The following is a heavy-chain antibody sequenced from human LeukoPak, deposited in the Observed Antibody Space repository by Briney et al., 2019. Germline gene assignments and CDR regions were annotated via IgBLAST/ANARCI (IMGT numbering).Heavy chain of an antibody. CDR3: ATRIRPFYYGSGSYSMDA. CDR1: GYTFTSYG. D-gene: IGHD3-10*01. CDR2: ISAYNGNT. Sequence: VASVKVSCKASGYTFTSYGISWVRQAPGQGLEWMGWISAYNGNTNYAQKLQGRVTMTRNTSISTAYMELSSLRSEDTAVYYCATRIRPFYYGSGSYSMDAWGQGTTVTVSS. J-gene: IGHJ6*02. V-gene: IGHV1-18*01.